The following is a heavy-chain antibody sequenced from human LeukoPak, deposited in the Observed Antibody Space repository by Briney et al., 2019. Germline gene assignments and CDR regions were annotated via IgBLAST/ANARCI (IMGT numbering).Heavy chain of an antibody. CDR2: ISSSSSYI. V-gene: IGHV3-21*01. CDR3: ASRGRIAAAGTFNY. CDR1: GFTFSSYS. D-gene: IGHD6-13*01. J-gene: IGHJ4*02. Sequence: PGGSLRLSCAASGFTFSSYSMNWVRQAPGKGLEWVSSISSSSSYIYYADSVKGRFTISRDSAKNSLYLQMNSLRAEDTAVYYCASRGRIAAAGTFNYWGQGTLVTVSS.